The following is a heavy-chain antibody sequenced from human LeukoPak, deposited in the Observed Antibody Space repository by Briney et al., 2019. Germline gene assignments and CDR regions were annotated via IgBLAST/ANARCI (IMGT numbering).Heavy chain of an antibody. CDR2: INSDGSST. V-gene: IGHV3-74*01. Sequence: GGSLRLSCAASGFTFSSYWMHWVRQAPGKGLVWVSRINSDGSSTSYADSVKGRFTISRDNAKNTLYLQMNSLTAEDTAVYYCARVRGYYSAYYFDYWGQGTLVTVPS. CDR1: GFTFSSYW. CDR3: ARVRGYYSAYYFDY. J-gene: IGHJ4*02. D-gene: IGHD5-18*01.